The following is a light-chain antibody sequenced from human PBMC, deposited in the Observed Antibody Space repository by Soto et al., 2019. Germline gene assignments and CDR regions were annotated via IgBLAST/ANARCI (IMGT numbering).Light chain of an antibody. J-gene: IGLJ2*01. CDR2: DNN. CDR3: GTWASSLSGVV. Sequence: QSVLTQPPSVSAAPGQKVTISCSGSSSNIGNNYVSWYQQLPGTAPKLLIYDNNKGPSGIPDRFSGSKSGTSATLGITGLQTGDEADYYCGTWASSLSGVVSGGGTKVTVL. CDR1: SSNIGNNY. V-gene: IGLV1-51*01.